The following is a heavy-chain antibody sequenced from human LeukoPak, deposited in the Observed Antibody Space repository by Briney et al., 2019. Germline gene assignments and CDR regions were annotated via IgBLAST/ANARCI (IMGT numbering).Heavy chain of an antibody. Sequence: SETLSLTCTVSGGSISSNSYYWGWIRQPPGKGLQWIGSIYYSGSTYYNPSLKSRVTISVDTSKNQFSLKLSSVAAADTAVYYCATSLPLGWYFDLWGRGTLVSVSS. CDR2: IYYSGST. CDR3: ATSLPLGWYFDL. J-gene: IGHJ2*01. D-gene: IGHD5/OR15-5a*01. V-gene: IGHV4-39*01. CDR1: GGSISSNSYY.